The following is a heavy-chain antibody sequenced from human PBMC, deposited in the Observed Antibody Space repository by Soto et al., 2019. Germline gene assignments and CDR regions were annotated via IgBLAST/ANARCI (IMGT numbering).Heavy chain of an antibody. CDR2: IYHSGST. D-gene: IGHD4-17*01. J-gene: IGHJ4*02. Sequence: LSLTCAVSGYSISGGYYWGWIRQPPGKGLEWIGSIYHSGSTYYNPSLKSRVTISVDTSKNHFSLKLSSVTAADTAVYYCARGRPTLTTSHFDYWGQGILVTVSS. V-gene: IGHV4-38-2*01. CDR1: GYSISGGYY. CDR3: ARGRPTLTTSHFDY.